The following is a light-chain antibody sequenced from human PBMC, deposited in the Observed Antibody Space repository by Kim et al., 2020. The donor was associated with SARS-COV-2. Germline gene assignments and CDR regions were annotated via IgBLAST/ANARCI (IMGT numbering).Light chain of an antibody. V-gene: IGKV3-15*01. J-gene: IGKJ2*01. CDR1: QSLNNN. Sequence: EIVMTQSPATLSVSPGERATLSCRASQSLNNNLAWFQHKPGQPPRLLIYDASSRAPDIPARFSGSGPGTDFTLTISSLQSEDFAVYHCQQYDTWPQTFGQGTKLEI. CDR2: DAS. CDR3: QQYDTWPQT.